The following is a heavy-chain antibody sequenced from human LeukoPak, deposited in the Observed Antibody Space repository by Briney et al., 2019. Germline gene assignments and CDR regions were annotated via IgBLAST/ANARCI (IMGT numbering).Heavy chain of an antibody. J-gene: IGHJ4*02. CDR1: GFTFSSYE. CDR3: ARDKEGELLLDY. Sequence: PGGSVRLSCAASGFTFSSYEINWARQAPGQGLEWVSYISSSGSTRYYADSVKGRFTISRDDAKNSVYLQMNSLRAEDTAVYYCARDKEGELLLDYWGQGTQVTVSS. V-gene: IGHV3-48*03. D-gene: IGHD1-26*01. CDR2: ISSSGSTR.